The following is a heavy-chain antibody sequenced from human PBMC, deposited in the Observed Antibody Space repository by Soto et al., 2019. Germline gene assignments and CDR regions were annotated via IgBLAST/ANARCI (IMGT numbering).Heavy chain of an antibody. V-gene: IGHV3-15*07. CDR2: IKSKTDGGTT. CDR1: GFPFSDAW. D-gene: IGHD3-9*01. Sequence: GGSMIVSCAAAGFPFSDAWMNWVRQAPGKGLEWVGRIKSKTDGGTTDYAAPVKGRFTISRDDSKNTLYLQMNSLKTEDTAVYYCTTVGPYDILTGYYISYYYGMDVWGQGTTVTVSS. CDR3: TTVGPYDILTGYYISYYYGMDV. J-gene: IGHJ6*02.